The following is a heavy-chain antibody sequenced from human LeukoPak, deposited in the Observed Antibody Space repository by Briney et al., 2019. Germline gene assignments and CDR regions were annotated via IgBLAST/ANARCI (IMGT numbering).Heavy chain of an antibody. Sequence: GGSLRLSCAASGFTFSNAWMSWVRQAPGKGLEWVGGIKSKTDGGTTDYAAPVKGRFTISRDDSKNTLYLQMNSLRAEDTAVYYCARDATGSIFDYWGQGTLVTVSS. J-gene: IGHJ4*02. V-gene: IGHV3-15*01. CDR1: GFTFSNAW. CDR2: IKSKTDGGTT. D-gene: IGHD1-14*01. CDR3: ARDATGSIFDY.